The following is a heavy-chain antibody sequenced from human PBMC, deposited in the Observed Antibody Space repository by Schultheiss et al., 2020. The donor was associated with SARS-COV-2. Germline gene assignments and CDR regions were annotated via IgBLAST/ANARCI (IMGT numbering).Heavy chain of an antibody. J-gene: IGHJ4*02. CDR3: ARGLGLGHAYFDY. CDR1: GFTFSSYW. D-gene: IGHD3/OR15-3a*01. Sequence: GGSLRLSCAASGFTFSSYWMHWVRQAPGKGLLCVSRINSDGSSTSYADSVKGRFTISRDNAKNTLYLQMNSLRAEDTAVYYCARGLGLGHAYFDYWGQGTLVTVSS. V-gene: IGHV3-74*01. CDR2: INSDGSST.